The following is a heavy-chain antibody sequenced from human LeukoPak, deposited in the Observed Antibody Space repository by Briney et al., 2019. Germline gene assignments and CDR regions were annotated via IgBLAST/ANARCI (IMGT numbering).Heavy chain of an antibody. CDR1: GGPISSSSYY. J-gene: IGHJ4*02. V-gene: IGHV4-39*01. Sequence: SETLSLTCTVSGGPISSSSYYWGWIRQPPGKGLEWIGSIYYSGSTYYNPSLKSRVTISVDTSKNQFSLKLSSVTAADTAVYYCARHRSAYSSSMVFVYWGQGTLVTVSS. CDR3: ARHRSAYSSSMVFVY. CDR2: IYYSGST. D-gene: IGHD6-13*01.